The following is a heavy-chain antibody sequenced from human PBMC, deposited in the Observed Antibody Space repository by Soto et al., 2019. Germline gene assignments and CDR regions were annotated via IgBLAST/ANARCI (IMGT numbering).Heavy chain of an antibody. CDR1: GPPFSSYA. J-gene: IGHJ4*02. CDR3: ARRTWRGRADY. V-gene: IGHV3-23*01. CDR2: IGGSGGDT. D-gene: IGHD3-3*01. Sequence: GWSLRLSCEDSGPPFSSYAMSWVRQAPGKGLEWVSAIGGSGGDTFYADSVKGRFTVSRDNAENTLSLQLNSLRVEDTAIYYCARRTWRGRADYWGQGRLVTVSS.